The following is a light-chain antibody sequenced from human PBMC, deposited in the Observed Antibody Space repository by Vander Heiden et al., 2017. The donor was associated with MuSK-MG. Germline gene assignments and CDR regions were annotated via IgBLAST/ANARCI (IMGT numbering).Light chain of an antibody. V-gene: IGKV2-28*01. Sequence: DIALTQPALLLSVAPGESASISCWASHGLMYTNGHNFVEWYVQKARQSPQPLFFLASNRASVVPDRFIGSGSSTDFTFEISRVETEDVVIYYCMQSQQPPTFGQGTKVEIK. CDR1: HGLMYTNGHNF. CDR2: LAS. J-gene: IGKJ1*01. CDR3: MQSQQPPT.